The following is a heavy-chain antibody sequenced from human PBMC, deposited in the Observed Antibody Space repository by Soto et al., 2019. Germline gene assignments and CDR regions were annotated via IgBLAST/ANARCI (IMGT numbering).Heavy chain of an antibody. CDR2: IIPIFGTA. CDR1: GGTFSSYA. V-gene: IGHV1-69*01. D-gene: IGHD2-8*01. Sequence: QVQLVQSGAEVKQPGSSVKVSCKASGGTFSSYAISWVLQAPGQGLEWMGGIIPIFGTANYAQKFQGRVTITADESTSTAYMELSSLRSEDTAVYYCARDHRDIVLMVSFGWFDPWGQGTLVTVSS. J-gene: IGHJ5*02. CDR3: ARDHRDIVLMVSFGWFDP.